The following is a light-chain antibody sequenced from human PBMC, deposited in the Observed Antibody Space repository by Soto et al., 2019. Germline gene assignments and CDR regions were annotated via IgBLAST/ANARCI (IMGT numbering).Light chain of an antibody. CDR3: QQSYSTQLT. V-gene: IGKV1-39*01. CDR1: QSISSY. CDR2: AAS. Sequence: DIQMTQSPSSLSASVGDRVTITCRASQSISSYLNWYQQKPGKAPKLLSYAASSLQSGVPSRFSGSGSGTDFTLTISSLQPEDFATYYCQQSYSTQLTFGGGTKVEIK. J-gene: IGKJ4*01.